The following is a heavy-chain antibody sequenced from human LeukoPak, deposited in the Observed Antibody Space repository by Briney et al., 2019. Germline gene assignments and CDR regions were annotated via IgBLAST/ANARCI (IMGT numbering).Heavy chain of an antibody. CDR3: AREGGRTGTPNNWFDP. J-gene: IGHJ5*02. Sequence: HEASVKVSCKASGYTFTSYAMHWVRQAPGQRLEWMGWINAGNGNTKYSQKFQGRVTITRDTSASTAYMELSSLRSEDTAVYYCAREGGRTGTPNNWFDPWGQGTLVTVSS. V-gene: IGHV1-3*01. CDR2: INAGNGNT. CDR1: GYTFTSYA. D-gene: IGHD4-17*01.